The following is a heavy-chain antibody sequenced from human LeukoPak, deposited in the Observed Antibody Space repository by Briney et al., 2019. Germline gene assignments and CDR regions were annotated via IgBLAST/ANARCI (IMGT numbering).Heavy chain of an antibody. D-gene: IGHD3-22*01. CDR2: IYSGGST. Sequence: GGSLRLSCAASGFTVSSNYMSWVRQAPGKGLEWVSVIYSGGSTYYADSVKGRFTISRDNSKNTLYLQMNSLRAEDTAVYYCARVFKYYDSSGPMGYWGQGTLVTVSS. CDR3: ARVFKYYDSSGPMGY. J-gene: IGHJ4*02. V-gene: IGHV3-53*01. CDR1: GFTVSSNY.